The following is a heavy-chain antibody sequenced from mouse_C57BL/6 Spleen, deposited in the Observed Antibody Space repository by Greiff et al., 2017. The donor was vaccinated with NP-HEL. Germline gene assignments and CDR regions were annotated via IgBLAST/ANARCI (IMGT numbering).Heavy chain of an antibody. CDR1: GFTFSDYG. J-gene: IGHJ4*01. CDR3: ARSYYDGYDVVPLPDAMDY. CDR2: ISSGSSTI. Sequence: EVHLVESGGGLVKPGGSLKLSCAASGFTFSDYGMHWVRQAPEKGLEWVAYISSGSSTIYYADTVKGRFTISRDNAKNTVFLQMTSLRSEDTAMCYCARSYYDGYDVVPLPDAMDYWGKGTSVTVSS. V-gene: IGHV5-17*01. D-gene: IGHD2-3*01.